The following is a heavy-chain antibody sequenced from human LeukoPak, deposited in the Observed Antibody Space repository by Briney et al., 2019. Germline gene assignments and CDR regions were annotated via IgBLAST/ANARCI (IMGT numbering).Heavy chain of an antibody. J-gene: IGHJ5*02. D-gene: IGHD2-15*01. Sequence: GASVKVSCKASGYTFTSYAMHWVRQAPGQRLEWMGWINAGNGNTKYSQKFQGRVTITRDTSASTAYMELSSLRSEGTAVYYCARDWSGGYCSGGSCYWRWFDPWGQGTLVTVSS. V-gene: IGHV1-3*01. CDR3: ARDWSGGYCSGGSCYWRWFDP. CDR2: INAGNGNT. CDR1: GYTFTSYA.